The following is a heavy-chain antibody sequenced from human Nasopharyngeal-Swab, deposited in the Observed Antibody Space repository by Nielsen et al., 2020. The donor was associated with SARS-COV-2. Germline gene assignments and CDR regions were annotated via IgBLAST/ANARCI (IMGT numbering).Heavy chain of an antibody. J-gene: IGHJ3*02. CDR3: ARVRFDWPYVADAFDI. D-gene: IGHD3-9*01. Sequence: GESLKISCAASGFTFSSYGMHWVRQAPGKGLEWVAVMWYDGSNKYYADSVKGRFTISRDNSKNTLYLQMNSLRAEDTAVYYCARVRFDWPYVADAFDIWGQGTMVTVSS. V-gene: IGHV3-33*01. CDR1: GFTFSSYG. CDR2: MWYDGSNK.